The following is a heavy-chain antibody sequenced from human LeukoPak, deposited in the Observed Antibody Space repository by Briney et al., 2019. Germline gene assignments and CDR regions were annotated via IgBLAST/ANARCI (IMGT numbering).Heavy chain of an antibody. CDR1: GGSISSSGYY. D-gene: IGHD3-22*01. CDR3: ARGSGTYYYDSGGYLNWFDP. Sequence: PSETLSLTCTVSGGSISSSGYYWGWIRQPPGKGLEWIGNVYYAGSTYYNPSLKSRVTISEDTSRNQFSLKLNSVTAADTAVYYCARGSGTYYYDSGGYLNWFDPWGQGILGTVSS. CDR2: VYYAGST. V-gene: IGHV4-39*01. J-gene: IGHJ5*02.